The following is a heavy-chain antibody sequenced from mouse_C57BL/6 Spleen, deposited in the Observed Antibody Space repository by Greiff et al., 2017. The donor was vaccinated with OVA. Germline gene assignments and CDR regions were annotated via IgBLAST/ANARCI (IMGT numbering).Heavy chain of an antibody. CDR1: GYTFTSYW. CDR2: IHPNSGST. CDR3: ATPYCYGHLYFDV. D-gene: IGHD1-1*01. J-gene: IGHJ1*03. V-gene: IGHV1-64*01. Sequence: VQLQQPGAELVKPGASVKLSCKASGYTFTSYWMHWVKQRPGQGLEWIGMIHPNSGSTNYNEKFKSKATLTVDKSSSTAYMQLSSLTSEDSAVYDCATPYCYGHLYFDVWGTGTTVTVSS.